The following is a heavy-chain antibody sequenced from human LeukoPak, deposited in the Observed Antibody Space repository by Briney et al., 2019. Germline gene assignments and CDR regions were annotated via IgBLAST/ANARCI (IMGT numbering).Heavy chain of an antibody. J-gene: IGHJ5*02. D-gene: IGHD3-10*01. CDR1: GGSINSYY. CDR3: ARGGYYGSGNDFRFDP. CDR2: IHYTGST. V-gene: IGHV4-59*01. Sequence: SETLSLTCTVSGGSINSYYWSWIRQPPGKGLECIGYIHYTGSTNYNPSLKSRVTISVDTSKSQFSLKLSSVTAADTAIYYCARGGYYGSGNDFRFDPWGQGTLVTVSS.